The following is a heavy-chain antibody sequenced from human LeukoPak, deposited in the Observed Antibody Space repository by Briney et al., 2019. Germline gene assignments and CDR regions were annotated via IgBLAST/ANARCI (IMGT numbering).Heavy chain of an antibody. Sequence: GGSLRLSCAAYGFTFSGYTLHWVRQAPGKGLEYVSAIISHGGSTHYADSVKGRFTVSRDNSKNTLYLQMDSLRAEDMAVYYCARITMGATSAHFYYYFLDAWGKGTTVTVSS. J-gene: IGHJ6*03. V-gene: IGHV3-64*02. D-gene: IGHD3-3*01. CDR2: IISHGGST. CDR1: GFTFSGYT. CDR3: ARITMGATSAHFYYYFLDA.